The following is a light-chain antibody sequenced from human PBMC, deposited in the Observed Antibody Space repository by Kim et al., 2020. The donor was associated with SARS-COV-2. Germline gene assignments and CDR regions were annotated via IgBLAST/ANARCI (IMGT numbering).Light chain of an antibody. V-gene: IGKV1-6*01. CDR1: QGIRND. J-gene: IGKJ2*01. CDR2: SAS. Sequence: STSVGDTVTITGRASQGIRNDLGWYQQKPGKAPKLLIYSASSLHSGVPSRFSGSGSGTDFTLTISSLQPEDFATYYCLQDYNYPYTFGQGTKLEI. CDR3: LQDYNYPYT.